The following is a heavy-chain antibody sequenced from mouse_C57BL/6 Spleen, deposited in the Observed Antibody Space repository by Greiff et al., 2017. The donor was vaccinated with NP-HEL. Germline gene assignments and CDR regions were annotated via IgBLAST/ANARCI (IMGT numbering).Heavy chain of an antibody. CDR3: ATDGYDGSSLDY. V-gene: IGHV1-18*01. J-gene: IGHJ2*01. CDR1: GYTFTDYN. CDR2: INPNNGGT. Sequence: EVQLQQSGPELVKPGASVKIPCKASGYTFTDYNMDWVKQSHGKSLEWIGDINPNNGGTIYNQKFKGKATLTVDKSSSTAYMEIRSLTSEDTAVYYCATDGYDGSSLDYWGQGTTLTVSS. D-gene: IGHD1-1*01.